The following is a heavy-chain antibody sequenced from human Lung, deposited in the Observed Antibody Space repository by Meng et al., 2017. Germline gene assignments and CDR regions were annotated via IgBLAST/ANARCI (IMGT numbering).Heavy chain of an antibody. CDR2: LIAVFDKT. CDR3: ARGRRNEPLFDY. D-gene: IGHD1-14*01. J-gene: IGHJ4*02. Sequence: QVHLFQSGAEVTKPGSSVKVACKTSGGSFSTHTFSWVRQAPGQGLEWMGGLIAVFDKTKAAPRFQDRVTFTADESTSTAYMELSSLTFDDTAVYFCARGRRNEPLFDYWGQGTLVTVSS. V-gene: IGHV1-69*12. CDR1: GGSFSTHT.